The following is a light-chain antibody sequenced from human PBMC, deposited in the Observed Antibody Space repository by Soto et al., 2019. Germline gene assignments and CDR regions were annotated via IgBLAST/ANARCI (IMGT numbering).Light chain of an antibody. V-gene: IGKV3D-11*02. CDR2: DTS. CDR1: QSVHNY. CDR3: RQRSMSPWT. J-gene: IGKJ5*01. Sequence: EFVLTQAPVTLSLSPGERATLSCRASQSVHNYLAWYQQKPGQAPRLLIYDTSDRATGIPAGFCCSGAGAECTRTISSLQHDDVAIVYCRQRSMSPWTFGQGTRLEIK.